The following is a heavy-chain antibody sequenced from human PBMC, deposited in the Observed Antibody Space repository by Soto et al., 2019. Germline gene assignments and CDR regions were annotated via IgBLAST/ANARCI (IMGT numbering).Heavy chain of an antibody. Sequence: QLTVKESGPTLLKPTQTLTMTCTFSGFSLSTNRVGVGWIRRPQGKALEWLALIYWDDDKRYSPSRKSRLPIPKDTSKQQVVRTMTNMDPVDTAGYYCAHIPGYHGVDGWVQGTTVTVSS. V-gene: IGHV2-5*02. CDR2: IYWDDDK. CDR3: AHIPGYHGVDG. D-gene: IGHD2-2*01. J-gene: IGHJ6*02. CDR1: GFSLSTNRVG.